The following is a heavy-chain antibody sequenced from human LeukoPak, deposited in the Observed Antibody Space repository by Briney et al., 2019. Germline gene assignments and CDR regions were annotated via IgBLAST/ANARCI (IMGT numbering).Heavy chain of an antibody. CDR2: IHNDAVGT. D-gene: IGHD5-18*01. J-gene: IGHJ4*02. CDR1: GFTFPSYA. Sequence: PGGSLRLSCAASGFTFPSYAMSWVRQAPGKGLEWVSLIHNDAVGTYYAGSVKGRFTISRDNSKNTLYLQMNSLRTEGTALYYCAKGHTYGLGESYLDFWGQGTLVSVSS. V-gene: IGHV3-23*01. CDR3: AKGHTYGLGESYLDF.